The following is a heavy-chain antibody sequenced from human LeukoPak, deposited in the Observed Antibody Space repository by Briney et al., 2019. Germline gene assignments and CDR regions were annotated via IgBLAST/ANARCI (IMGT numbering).Heavy chain of an antibody. CDR3: TILVAPGAFDI. V-gene: IGHV1-8*01. D-gene: IGHD5-12*01. CDR1: GYTFTSYD. J-gene: IGHJ3*02. CDR2: MNPNSGNT. Sequence: GASAKVSCKASGYTFTSYDINCVRQATGQGLEWMGWMNPNSGNTGYAQKFQGRVTMTRNTSISTAYMELSSLRSEDTAVYYCTILVAPGAFDIWGQGTMVTVSS.